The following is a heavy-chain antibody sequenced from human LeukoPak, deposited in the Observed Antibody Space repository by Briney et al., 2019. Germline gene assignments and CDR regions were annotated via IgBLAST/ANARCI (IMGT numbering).Heavy chain of an antibody. V-gene: IGHV1-58*01. CDR2: IVVGSGNT. Sequence: ASVKVSCKASGFTFTISAVQRVRQARGQRLEWIGWIVVGSGNTNYAQKFQERVTITRDMSTSTAYMELSSLRSEDTAAYYCAAVTVAGTGDYWGQGTLVTVSS. CDR1: GFTFTISA. D-gene: IGHD6-19*01. CDR3: AAVTVAGTGDY. J-gene: IGHJ4*02.